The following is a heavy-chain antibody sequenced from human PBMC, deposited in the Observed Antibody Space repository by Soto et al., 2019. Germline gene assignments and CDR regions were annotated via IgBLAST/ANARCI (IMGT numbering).Heavy chain of an antibody. Sequence: SETLSLTCTVSGGSISSGDFYWSWIRQPPGRGLEWIGYISYSGSTYYNTSLKSRVTISVDTSKNQFSLKLSSVTAADTAVYYCARDGSGLLYDSSGYYLPNDAFDIWGQGTMVTVSS. V-gene: IGHV4-30-4*08. CDR1: GGSISSGDFY. J-gene: IGHJ3*02. CDR3: ARDGSGLLYDSSGYYLPNDAFDI. D-gene: IGHD3-22*01. CDR2: ISYSGST.